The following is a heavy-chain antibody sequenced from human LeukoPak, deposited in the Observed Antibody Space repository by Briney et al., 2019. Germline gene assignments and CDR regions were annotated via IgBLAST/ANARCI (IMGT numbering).Heavy chain of an antibody. Sequence: PGGSLTVSSASTGVAFSSYAIHGGRQAPGKGLEWVAVISHDGSNKYYADSVKGRFTISRDNSKNTLYLQMNSLRAEDTAVYYCARDGVPGYEYWGYYFDYWGQGTLVTVS. CDR3: ARDGVPGYEYWGYYFDY. D-gene: IGHD3-3*01. CDR2: ISHDGSNK. V-gene: IGHV3-30-3*01. J-gene: IGHJ4*02. CDR1: GVAFSSYA.